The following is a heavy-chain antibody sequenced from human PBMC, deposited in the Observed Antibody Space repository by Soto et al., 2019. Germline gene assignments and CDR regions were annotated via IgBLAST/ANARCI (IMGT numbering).Heavy chain of an antibody. D-gene: IGHD6-19*01. CDR3: ARVSGIAVAEV. J-gene: IGHJ4*02. V-gene: IGHV1-3*01. Sequence: QVQLVQSGAEVKKPGASVKVSCKASGYTFTSYAMHWVRQAPGQRLEWMGWINAGNGNTKYSQKFQGRVTITRDTSASTAYMELSSLRSEDTGVYYCARVSGIAVAEVWGQGTLVTVSS. CDR2: INAGNGNT. CDR1: GYTFTSYA.